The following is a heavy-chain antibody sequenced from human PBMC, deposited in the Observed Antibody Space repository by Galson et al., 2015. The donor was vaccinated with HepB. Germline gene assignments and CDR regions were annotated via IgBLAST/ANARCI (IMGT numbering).Heavy chain of an antibody. J-gene: IGHJ3*02. CDR3: AREGRRTGEVTKAFDM. D-gene: IGHD7-27*01. Sequence: SLRLSCAASGFTNYWMHWVRQAPGRGLVWVSRINSDGSSTSYADSVKGRFTISSDNAKNTLYLQMNSLRDEDTAVYYCAREGRRTGEVTKAFDMWVQGTMVTVSS. CDR2: INSDGSST. V-gene: IGHV3-74*01. CDR1: GFTNYW.